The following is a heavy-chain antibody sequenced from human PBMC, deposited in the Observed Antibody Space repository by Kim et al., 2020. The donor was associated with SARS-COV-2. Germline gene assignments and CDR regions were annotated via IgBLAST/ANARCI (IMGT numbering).Heavy chain of an antibody. V-gene: IGHV3-23*01. J-gene: IGHJ4*02. D-gene: IGHD5-12*01. CDR3: AKDAGGYRGYPTDY. CDR2: ISGSGGST. CDR1: GFTFSSYA. Sequence: GGSLRLSCAASGFTFSSYAMSWVRQAPGKGLEWVSAISGSGGSTYYADSVKGRFTISRDNSKNTLYLQMNSLRAEGTAVYYCAKDAGGYRGYPTDYWGQGTVDTVSS.